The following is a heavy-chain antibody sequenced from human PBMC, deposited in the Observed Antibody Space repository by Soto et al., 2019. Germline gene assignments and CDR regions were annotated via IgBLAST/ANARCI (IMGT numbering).Heavy chain of an antibody. J-gene: IGHJ6*02. V-gene: IGHV1-69*13. CDR2: IIPIFGTA. D-gene: IGHD2-15*01. CDR1: GGTFSSYA. Sequence: ASVKVSCKASGGTFSSYAISWVRQAPGQGLEWMGGIIPIFGTANYAQKFQGRVTITADESTSTAYMELSSLRSEDTAVYYCASQDMTPFFYFYYVMDVWGQRTTVTVSS. CDR3: ASQDMTPFFYFYYVMDV.